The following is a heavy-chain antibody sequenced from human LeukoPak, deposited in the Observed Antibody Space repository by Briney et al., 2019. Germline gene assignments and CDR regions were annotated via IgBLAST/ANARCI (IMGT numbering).Heavy chain of an antibody. CDR1: GYTFTGYY. D-gene: IGHD3-22*01. J-gene: IGHJ4*02. CDR3: ARWVDSSGYYGYFDY. V-gene: IGHV1-2*02. CDR2: INPNSGGT. Sequence: APVKVSCKASGYTFTGYYMHWVRQAPGQGLEWMGWINPNSGGTNYAQKFQGRVTMTRDTSISTAYMELSRLRSDDTAVYYCARWVDSSGYYGYFDYWGQGTLVTVSS.